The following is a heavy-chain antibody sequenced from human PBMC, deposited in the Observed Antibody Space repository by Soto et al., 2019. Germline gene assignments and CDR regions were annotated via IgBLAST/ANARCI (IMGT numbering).Heavy chain of an antibody. D-gene: IGHD6-13*01. J-gene: IGHJ4*02. CDR1: GGTFSSYA. CDR2: IIPIFGTA. V-gene: IGHV1-69*13. CDR3: ARNGYSSSSSNWFDY. Sequence: SVKVSCKASGGTFSSYAISWVRQAPGQGLEWMGGIIPIFGTANYAQKFQGRVTITADESTSTAYMELSSLRSEDTAVYYCARNGYSSSSSNWFDYWGQGTLVTVSS.